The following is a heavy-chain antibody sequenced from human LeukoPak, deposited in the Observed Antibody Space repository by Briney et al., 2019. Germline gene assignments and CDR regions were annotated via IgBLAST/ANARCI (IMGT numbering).Heavy chain of an antibody. CDR1: GFIFSSYA. D-gene: IGHD3-10*02. Sequence: PGGSLRLSCAASGFIFSSYAMHWVRQAPGKGLEWVAVISYDGSDKKYADSVKGQFTISRDNSKNTLYVQMNSLRAEDTALYYCARDVVRGPDDGYFQHWGQGTLVTVSS. V-gene: IGHV3-30-3*01. CDR3: ARDVVRGPDDGYFQH. CDR2: ISYDGSDK. J-gene: IGHJ1*01.